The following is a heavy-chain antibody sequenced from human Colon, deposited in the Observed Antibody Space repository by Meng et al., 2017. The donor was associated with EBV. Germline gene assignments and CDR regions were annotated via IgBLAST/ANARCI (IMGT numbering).Heavy chain of an antibody. CDR1: GGSFSGNL. V-gene: IGHV4-34*02. J-gene: IGHJ5*01. CDR2: IHHSGST. CDR3: ARDPAQEDFDTSGYMYDS. Sequence: VHLQLWGAGLLKPSGTLSLTCAVFGGSFSGNLWTWIRQSPGEGLEWIGEIHHSGSTKYNPSLKNRVSISLDTSKKQFSLQLTSVTAADTAVYFCARDPAQEDFDTSGYMYDSWGPGTLVTVSS. D-gene: IGHD3-22*01.